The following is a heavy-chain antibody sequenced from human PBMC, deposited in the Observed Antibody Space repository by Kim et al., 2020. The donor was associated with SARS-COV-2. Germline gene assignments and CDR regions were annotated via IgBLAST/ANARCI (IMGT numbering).Heavy chain of an antibody. CDR1: GGSISSSSYY. D-gene: IGHD7-27*01. V-gene: IGHV4-39*01. CDR3: ASLHLAWDGMDV. Sequence: SETLSLTCTVSGGSISSSSYYWGWIRQPPGKGLEWIGSIYYSGSTYYNPSLKSRVTISVDTSKNQFSLKLSSVTAADTAVYYCASLHLAWDGMDVWGQGTTVTVSS. J-gene: IGHJ6*02. CDR2: IYYSGST.